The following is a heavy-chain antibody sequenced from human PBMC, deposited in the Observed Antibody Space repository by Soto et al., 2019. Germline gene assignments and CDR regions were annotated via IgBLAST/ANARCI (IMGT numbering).Heavy chain of an antibody. CDR3: ARGPYDY. Sequence: QVQLQQWGAGLLKPSETLSLTCAVYGGSFSGYYWSWIRQPPGKGLEWIGEINHSGSTNYNPSLKSRVTISVDKSKNQFSLELSSVTAADTAVYYCARGPYDYWGQGTLVTVSS. J-gene: IGHJ4*02. CDR1: GGSFSGYY. CDR2: INHSGST. V-gene: IGHV4-34*01.